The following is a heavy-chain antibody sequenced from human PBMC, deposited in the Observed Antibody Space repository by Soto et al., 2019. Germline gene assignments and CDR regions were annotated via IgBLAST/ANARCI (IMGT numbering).Heavy chain of an antibody. J-gene: IGHJ6*02. D-gene: IGHD6-13*01. V-gene: IGHV3-74*01. CDR2: INSDGSST. Sequence: GGSLRLSCTASGFTFSSYWMHWVRQVSGKGLVWISRINSDGSSTSYADSVKGRFTISRDNAKSTLYLQMSSLRAEDTAAYYCVRDKEDSSSWNYYFYGMDVWGQGTTVTVSS. CDR3: VRDKEDSSSWNYYFYGMDV. CDR1: GFTFSSYW.